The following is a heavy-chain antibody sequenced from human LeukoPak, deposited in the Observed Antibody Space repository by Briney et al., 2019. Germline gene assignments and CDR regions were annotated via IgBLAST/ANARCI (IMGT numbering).Heavy chain of an antibody. CDR3: ANREGSIRGYSYGFGSGRSGY. D-gene: IGHD5-18*01. CDR2: LSGSGGST. CDR1: GFTFSSYA. V-gene: IGHV3-23*01. Sequence: GGSLRLSCAASGFTFSSYAMSWVRQAPGKGLEWVSALSGSGGSTYYADSVKGRFTISRDNSKNTLYLQMNSLRAEDTAVYYCANREGSIRGYSYGFGSGRSGYWGQGTLVTVSS. J-gene: IGHJ4*02.